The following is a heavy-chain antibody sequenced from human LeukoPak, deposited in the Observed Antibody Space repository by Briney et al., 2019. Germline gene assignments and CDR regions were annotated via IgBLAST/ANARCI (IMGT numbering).Heavy chain of an antibody. D-gene: IGHD3-16*01. V-gene: IGHV1-18*01. CDR2: ISAYNGNT. CDR1: GCTFTSYG. CDR3: ARDPVVDDYVWGSYIGVDY. J-gene: IGHJ4*02. Sequence: SVKVSCEASGCTFTSYGISWVRQAPGQGLEWMGWISAYNGNTNYAQKLQGRVTMTTDTSTSTAYMELRSLRSDDTAVYYCARDPVVDDYVWGSYIGVDYWGQGTLVTVSS.